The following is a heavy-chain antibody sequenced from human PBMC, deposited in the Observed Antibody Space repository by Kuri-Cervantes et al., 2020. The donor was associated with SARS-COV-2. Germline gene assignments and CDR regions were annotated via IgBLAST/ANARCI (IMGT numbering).Heavy chain of an antibody. Sequence: GETLKISCAASGFTFSSYEMNWVRQAPGKGLEWVSYISSSGSTIYYADSVKGRFTISRDNAKNSLSLQMNSLSAEDTAVYFCARVETSHYSSYYMDVWGKGTTVTVSS. CDR1: GFTFSSYE. CDR3: ARVETSHYSSYYMDV. CDR2: ISSSGSTI. J-gene: IGHJ6*03. V-gene: IGHV3-48*03.